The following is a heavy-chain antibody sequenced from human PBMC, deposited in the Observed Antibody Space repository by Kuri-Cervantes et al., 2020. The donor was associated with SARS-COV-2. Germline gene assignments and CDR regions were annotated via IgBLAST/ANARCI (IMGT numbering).Heavy chain of an antibody. CDR3: ARVPSYKGSLRRAFDI. Sequence: SETLSLTCIVSGGSISSGSSYWGWIRQPPGKGLEWIGSVYYSGSTYYNPSLKSRVTISVDTSKNQFSLKLNSVTAADTAVYYCARVPSYKGSLRRAFDIWGQGTMVTVSS. V-gene: IGHV4-39*01. CDR2: VYYSGST. J-gene: IGHJ3*02. CDR1: GGSISSGSSY. D-gene: IGHD3-16*02.